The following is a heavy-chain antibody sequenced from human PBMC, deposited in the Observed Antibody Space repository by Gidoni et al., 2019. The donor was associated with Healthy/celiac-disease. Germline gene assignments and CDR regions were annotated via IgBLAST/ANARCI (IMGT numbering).Heavy chain of an antibody. D-gene: IGHD4-4*01. CDR1: GGSVSSGSYY. V-gene: IGHV4-61*01. CDR3: ARGVDYSNYLDY. Sequence: QVQLPESGPGLVKPSETLSLTCTVSGGSVSSGSYYWSWIRQPPGKGLEWIGYIYYSGSTNYNPSLKSRVTISVDTSKNQFSLKLSSVTAADTAVYYCARGVDYSNYLDYWGQGTLVTVSS. CDR2: IYYSGST. J-gene: IGHJ4*02.